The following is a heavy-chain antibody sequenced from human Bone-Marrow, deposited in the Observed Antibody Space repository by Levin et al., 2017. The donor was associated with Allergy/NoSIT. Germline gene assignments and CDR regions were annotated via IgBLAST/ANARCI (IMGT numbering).Heavy chain of an antibody. Sequence: PGGSLRLSCAASGFTFRTHYMHWVRQGTGKGLEWVSTIGTAGDTYYPDSVRGRFTISSENAKNSLYLQMNGLSAGDTAGSYCAAYNYEYNALDLWGLGTMVAFSS. V-gene: IGHV3-13*01. D-gene: IGHD5-18*01. CDR3: AAYNYEYNALDL. CDR2: IGTAGDT. J-gene: IGHJ3*01. CDR1: GFTFRTHY.